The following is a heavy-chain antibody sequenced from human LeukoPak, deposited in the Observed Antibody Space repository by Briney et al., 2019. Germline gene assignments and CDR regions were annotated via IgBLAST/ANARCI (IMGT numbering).Heavy chain of an antibody. Sequence: GGSLRLSCSASGFSFSGNAMHWVRQAPGKGLEWVAIISYDGSNKFYADSVKGRFTISRDNSKNTLYLQMSSLGPEDTAMYYCAKVAKGNIVVVTALDYWGQGTLVTVSS. J-gene: IGHJ4*02. V-gene: IGHV3-30*04. CDR1: GFSFSGNA. D-gene: IGHD2-21*02. CDR3: AKVAKGNIVVVTALDY. CDR2: ISYDGSNK.